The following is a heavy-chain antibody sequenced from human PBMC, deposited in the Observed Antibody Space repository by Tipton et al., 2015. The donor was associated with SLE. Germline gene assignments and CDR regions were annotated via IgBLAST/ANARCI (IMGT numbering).Heavy chain of an antibody. CDR3: ARDEGSWYKF. J-gene: IGHJ4*02. Sequence: SLRLSCAASGFTFSSHWMSWVRQAPGKGLEWVANMNQDESEKYYVDSVKGRFTISRDNAKTSVYLQLSGLRVEDTAVYYCARDEGSWYKFWGQGTLVIVSS. D-gene: IGHD6-13*01. CDR1: GFTFSSHW. V-gene: IGHV3-7*01. CDR2: MNQDESEK.